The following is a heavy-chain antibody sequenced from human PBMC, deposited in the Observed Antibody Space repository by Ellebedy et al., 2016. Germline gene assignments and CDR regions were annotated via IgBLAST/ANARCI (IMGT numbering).Heavy chain of an antibody. D-gene: IGHD5-12*01. J-gene: IGHJ5*02. CDR2: IKRDGDEK. V-gene: IGHV3-7*04. Sequence: GGSLRLSXAASGFTFSNYWMTWVRQAPGKGLEWVAMIKRDGDEKYYVDSVKGPFTISRDNARSSLYLQMNSLRADDTAVYYCAGGSGYLVTSWGQGTRVAVSS. CDR3: AGGSGYLVTS. CDR1: GFTFSNYW.